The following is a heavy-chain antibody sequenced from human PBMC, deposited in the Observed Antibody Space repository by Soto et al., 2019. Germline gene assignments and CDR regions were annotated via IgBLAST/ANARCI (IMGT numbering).Heavy chain of an antibody. V-gene: IGHV4-31*03. J-gene: IGHJ4*02. D-gene: IGHD2-8*01. CDR1: GGSVSSGGYY. CDR2: IYYSGTT. CDR3: ARRALPQCINGVCYKDGFWDY. Sequence: PSETLSLTCTVSGGSVSSGGYYWSWIRRHPGTGLEWIGYIYYSGTTYFNPSLKSRASISLDTSKNEFSLKLTSVTAADTAVYYCARRALPQCINGVCYKDGFWDYWGQGALVTVS.